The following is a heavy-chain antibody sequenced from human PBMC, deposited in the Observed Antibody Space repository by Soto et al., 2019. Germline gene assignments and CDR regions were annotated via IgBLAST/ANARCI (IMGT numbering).Heavy chain of an antibody. Sequence: QVQLHESGPGLVKPSETLSLTCTVSGESISPLSWSWVRQPPGKGLRWMGYLSYFGNTNYNPSLKSRVTISLDTFTNQFSPQLTSVTAADTATYFCARHGSTVDTEGAFDYWGQGTLVTVSS. CDR2: LSYFGNT. CDR3: ARHGSTVDTEGAFDY. CDR1: GESISPLS. D-gene: IGHD5-18*01. V-gene: IGHV4-59*08. J-gene: IGHJ4*02.